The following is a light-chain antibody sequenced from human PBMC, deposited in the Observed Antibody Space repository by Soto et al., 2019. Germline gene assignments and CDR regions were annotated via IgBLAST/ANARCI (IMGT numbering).Light chain of an antibody. Sequence: EIVLTQSPATLSLSPGERATLSCRASQSVSSYLAWYQQKPGQAPRLLIYDASNRATGIPARFSGSGSGAEFTPPISSPEPEDFAVYYCQQRSNWPPFTFGPGTKVDIK. CDR1: QSVSSY. CDR2: DAS. J-gene: IGKJ3*01. CDR3: QQRSNWPPFT. V-gene: IGKV3-11*01.